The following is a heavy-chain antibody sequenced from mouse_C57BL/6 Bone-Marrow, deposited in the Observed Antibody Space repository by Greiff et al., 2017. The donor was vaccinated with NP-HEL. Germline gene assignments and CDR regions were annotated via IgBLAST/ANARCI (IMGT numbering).Heavy chain of an antibody. V-gene: IGHV14-3*01. CDR3: ARIGGYGNFFDY. D-gene: IGHD2-1*01. J-gene: IGHJ2*01. Sequence: VQLQQSVAELVRPGASVKLSCTASGFNIKNTYMHCVKQRPEQGLEWIGRIDPANGNTKYAPKFQGKATITADTSSNTAYLQLSSLTSEDTAIYYCARIGGYGNFFDYWGQGTTLTVSS. CDR2: IDPANGNT. CDR1: GFNIKNTY.